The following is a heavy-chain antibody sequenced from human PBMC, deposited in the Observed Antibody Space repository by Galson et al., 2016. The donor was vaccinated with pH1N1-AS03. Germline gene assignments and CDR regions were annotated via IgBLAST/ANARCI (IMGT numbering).Heavy chain of an antibody. CDR1: GGSTSSSSYY. CDR3: ARRVYGDYVNWFDP. D-gene: IGHD4-17*01. Sequence: LSLTCTVSGGSTSSSSYYWGWIRQPPGKGLEWIGSIYYSGSTYYNPSLKSRVTISVDTSKNQFSLKLSSVTAADTAVYYCARRVYGDYVNWFDPWGQGTLVTVSS. V-gene: IGHV4-39*01. J-gene: IGHJ5*02. CDR2: IYYSGST.